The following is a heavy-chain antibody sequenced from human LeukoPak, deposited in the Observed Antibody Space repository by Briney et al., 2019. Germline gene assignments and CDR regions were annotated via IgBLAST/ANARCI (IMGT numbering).Heavy chain of an antibody. CDR1: GYTFTSYG. CDR2: ISAYNGNT. J-gene: IGHJ5*02. D-gene: IGHD6-13*01. Sequence: ASVKVSCKASGYTFTSYGISWVRQAPGQGLEWIGWISAYNGNTNYAQKLQGRVTMTTDTSTSTAYMELRSLRSDDTAVYYCAREKQQLVLGWFDPWGQGTLVTVSS. CDR3: AREKQQLVLGWFDP. V-gene: IGHV1-18*01.